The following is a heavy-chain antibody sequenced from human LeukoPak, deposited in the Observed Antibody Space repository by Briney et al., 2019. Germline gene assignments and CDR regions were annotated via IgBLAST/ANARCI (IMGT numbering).Heavy chain of an antibody. V-gene: IGHV3-74*01. Sequence: GGYLRLSCAASGFTFSSYWMHWVRQAPGKGLVWVSRINSDGSSTSYADSVKGRFTISRDNAKNTLYLQMNSLRAEDTAVYYCARGPRAYYYYYGMDVWGQGTTVTVSS. J-gene: IGHJ6*02. CDR3: ARGPRAYYYYYGMDV. CDR1: GFTFSSYW. CDR2: INSDGSST.